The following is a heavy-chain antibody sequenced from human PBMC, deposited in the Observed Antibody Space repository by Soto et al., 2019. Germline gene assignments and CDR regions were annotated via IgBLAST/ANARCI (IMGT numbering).Heavy chain of an antibody. J-gene: IGHJ6*02. CDR2: IYYTGST. Sequence: ASETLSLTCTVSGSSVSSGSYYWSWIRQPPGKGLEWIGYIYYTGSTSYNPSLNNRVTISLDTSKNQFSLKLSSVTAADTAVYFCARMTHLGFSTEYYYSMDVWGQGTTVTVSS. V-gene: IGHV4-61*01. CDR3: ARMTHLGFSTEYYYSMDV. D-gene: IGHD2-2*01. CDR1: GSSVSSGSYY.